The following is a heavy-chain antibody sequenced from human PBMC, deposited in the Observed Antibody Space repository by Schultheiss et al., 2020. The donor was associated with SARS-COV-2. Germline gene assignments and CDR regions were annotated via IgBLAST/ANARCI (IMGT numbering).Heavy chain of an antibody. Sequence: GGSLRLSCAASGFAFSDHYMTWIRQAPGKGLEWVSYISGSGGTIYYADSLRGRFTNSRDNAKNSLYLQMNSLRAEDTAVYYCAPSSSSGWYYFDYWGQGTLVTVAS. CDR1: GFAFSDHY. D-gene: IGHD6-19*01. CDR3: APSSSSGWYYFDY. V-gene: IGHV3-11*04. J-gene: IGHJ4*02. CDR2: ISGSGGTI.